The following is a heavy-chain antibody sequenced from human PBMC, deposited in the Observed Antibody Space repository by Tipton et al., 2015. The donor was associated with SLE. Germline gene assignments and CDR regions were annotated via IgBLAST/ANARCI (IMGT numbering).Heavy chain of an antibody. J-gene: IGHJ4*02. Sequence: TLSLTCTVSGGSISSYYWSWIRQPAGKGLEWIGHIYTSGSTNYNPSLRSRITMSVDTSKNHFSLKLNSVTAADTAVYYCARGGSTALYHFDSWGQGTLVTVSS. CDR1: GGSISSYY. D-gene: IGHD6-13*01. CDR3: ARGGSTALYHFDS. CDR2: IYTSGST. V-gene: IGHV4-4*07.